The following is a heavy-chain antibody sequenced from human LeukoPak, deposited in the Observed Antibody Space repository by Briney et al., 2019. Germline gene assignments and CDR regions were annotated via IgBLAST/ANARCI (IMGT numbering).Heavy chain of an antibody. CDR2: ISSSSIYI. CDR1: GFTFSDYY. J-gene: IGHJ4*02. D-gene: IGHD3-10*01. V-gene: IGHV3-11*05. Sequence: GGSLRLSCAASGFTFSDYYMSWIRQAPGKGLEWVSYISSSSIYINSADSVKGRFTISRDNAKNSLYLQMNSLRAEDTAAYYCARVLGSYTFDYWGQGTLVTVSS. CDR3: ARVLGSYTFDY.